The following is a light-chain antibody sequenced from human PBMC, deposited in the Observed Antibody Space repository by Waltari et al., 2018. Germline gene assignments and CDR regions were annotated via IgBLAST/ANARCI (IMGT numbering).Light chain of an antibody. V-gene: IGKV1-5*03. CDR1: QSINIF. CDR3: HQYSTYLYT. J-gene: IGKJ2*01. CDR2: QAS. Sequence: DIHMTQSPSSLSASVGDSVTITCRASQSINIFLAWYQQKPGAAPRLLIYQASTLQSGVPSRFSDSGSGTEFTLTISSLQPDDFATYYCHQYSTYLYTFGQGTKLEIK.